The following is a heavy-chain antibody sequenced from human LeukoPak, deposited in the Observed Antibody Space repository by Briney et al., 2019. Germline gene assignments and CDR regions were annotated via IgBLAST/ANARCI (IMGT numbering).Heavy chain of an antibody. V-gene: IGHV1-46*01. D-gene: IGHD6-13*01. CDR1: GYTFTSYY. Sequence: ASVKVSCKASGYTFTSYYMHWVRQAPGQGLEWMGIINPSGGSTSYAQKFQGRVTMTRDMSTSTVYMDLSSLRSEDTAVYYCARQISIAAGYYYYMDVWGKGTTVTVSS. J-gene: IGHJ6*03. CDR2: INPSGGST. CDR3: ARQISIAAGYYYYMDV.